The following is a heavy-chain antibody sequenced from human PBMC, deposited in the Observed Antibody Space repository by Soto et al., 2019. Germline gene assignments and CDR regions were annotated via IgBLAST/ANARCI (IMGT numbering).Heavy chain of an antibody. CDR3: ARVLQGSPPDY. J-gene: IGHJ4*02. CDR1: GYTFNGYA. CDR2: ISSYNGYT. Sequence: QVQLVQSGAEVKKPGASVNISCKASGYTFNGYAISWVRQAPGQGLEWMGWISSYNGYTSYAQNFQGRVTMTTDTSTNTAYMEMRSLRSDDTAVYYCARVLQGSPPDYWGQGSLVTVSS. V-gene: IGHV1-18*01.